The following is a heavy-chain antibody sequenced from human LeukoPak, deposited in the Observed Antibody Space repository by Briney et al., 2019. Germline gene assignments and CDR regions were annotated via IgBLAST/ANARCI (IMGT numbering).Heavy chain of an antibody. J-gene: IGHJ4*02. D-gene: IGHD3-22*01. CDR3: ARHYDSSAYWYYFDS. Sequence: PSETLSLTCTVSGGSMNNGYWTWIRQPPGKGLEWIGCIFYSGSTSYNPSLKSRVSISVDTSKNQFSLKVTSVTAADSAVYYCARHYDSSAYWYYFDSWGQGTLVTVSS. CDR1: GGSMNNGY. V-gene: IGHV4-59*08. CDR2: IFYSGST.